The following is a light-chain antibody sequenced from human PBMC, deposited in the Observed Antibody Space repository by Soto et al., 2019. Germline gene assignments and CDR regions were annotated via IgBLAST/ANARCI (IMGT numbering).Light chain of an antibody. CDR1: QSITTW. CDR3: QRYNDYQYV. J-gene: IGKJ2*01. Sequence: DIQMTQSSSTLSASVGDRVTITCWASQSITTWLAWYQQKPGKAPKLLIYKAINLQSGVPSRFSGSGSGTEFTLTISSLQPDDFATYYCQRYNDYQYVFGQGTKLDMK. CDR2: KAI. V-gene: IGKV1-5*03.